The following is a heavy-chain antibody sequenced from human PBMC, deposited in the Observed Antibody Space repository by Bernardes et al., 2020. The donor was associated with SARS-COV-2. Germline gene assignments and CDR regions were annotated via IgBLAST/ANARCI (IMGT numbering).Heavy chain of an antibody. CDR3: AREMADPGPLDY. Sequence: GGSLRLSCAASGFTLSNYNMNWVRQAPGKGLEWVSFIGSGSDFIYYADSVKGRFTISRDNAKNSLYLQMNSLRAEDSAVYYCAREMADPGPLDYWGQGTLVTVSS. CDR1: GFTLSNYN. D-gene: IGHD2-8*01. J-gene: IGHJ4*02. CDR2: IGSGSDFI. V-gene: IGHV3-21*01.